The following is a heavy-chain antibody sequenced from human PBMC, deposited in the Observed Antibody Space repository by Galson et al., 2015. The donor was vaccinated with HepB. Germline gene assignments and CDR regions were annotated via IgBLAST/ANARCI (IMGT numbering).Heavy chain of an antibody. J-gene: IGHJ4*02. CDR1: GDSVSSNSAA. CDR3: ARDLGQWLVSYFDY. Sequence: CAISGDSVSSNSAAWNWIRQSPSRGLEWLGRTYYRSKWYNDYAVSVKSRITINPDTSKNQFSLQLNSVTPEDTAVYYCARDLGQWLVSYFDYWGQGTLVTVSS. V-gene: IGHV6-1*01. D-gene: IGHD6-19*01. CDR2: TYYRSKWYN.